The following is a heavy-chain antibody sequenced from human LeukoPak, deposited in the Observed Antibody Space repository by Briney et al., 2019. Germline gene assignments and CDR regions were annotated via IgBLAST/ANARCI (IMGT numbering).Heavy chain of an antibody. CDR3: ARDGPGTTLNY. CDR2: IWYDGSNK. Sequence: AGRSLRLSCAASGFTFSSYGMHWVRQAPGKGLEWVAVIWYDGSNKYYADSVKGRFTISRDNSKITLYLQMNSLRAEDTAVYYCARDGPGTTLNYWGQGTLVTVSS. CDR1: GFTFSSYG. V-gene: IGHV3-33*01. J-gene: IGHJ4*02. D-gene: IGHD1-7*01.